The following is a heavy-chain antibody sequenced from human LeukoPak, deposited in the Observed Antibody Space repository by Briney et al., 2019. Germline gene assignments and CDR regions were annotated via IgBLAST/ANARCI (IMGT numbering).Heavy chain of an antibody. CDR1: GYTFTGYY. CDR2: INPNSGGT. D-gene: IGHD2-21*02. J-gene: IGHJ4*02. V-gene: IGHV1-2*02. Sequence: ASVKVSCKASGYTFTGYYMHWVRQAPGQGLEWMGWINPNSGGTNYAQKFQGRVTMTRDTSISTAYMELSRLRSGDTAVYYCARDGSVVVTAIGFDYWGQGTLVTVSS. CDR3: ARDGSVVVTAIGFDY.